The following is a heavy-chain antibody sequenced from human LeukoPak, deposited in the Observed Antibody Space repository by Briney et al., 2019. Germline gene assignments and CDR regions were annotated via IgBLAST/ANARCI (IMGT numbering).Heavy chain of an antibody. J-gene: IGHJ4*02. CDR3: ASFGGYSGYEGS. CDR1: GGSFSGYY. Sequence: SETLSLTCAVYGGSFSGYYWSWIRQPPGKGLEWIGEINHSGSTNYNPSLKSRVTISVDTSKNQFSLKLSSVIAADTAVYYCASFGGYSGYEGSWGQGTLVTVSS. CDR2: INHSGST. D-gene: IGHD5-12*01. V-gene: IGHV4-34*01.